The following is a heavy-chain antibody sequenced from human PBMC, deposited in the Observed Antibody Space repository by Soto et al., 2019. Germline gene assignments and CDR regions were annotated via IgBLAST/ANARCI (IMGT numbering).Heavy chain of an antibody. Sequence: QVQLVESGGGVVQPGGSLRLSCAASASIFKGNGMHWVRQAPGKGLEWVAIIRYDGSDEHYGDSVKGRFTISGDNSKNKLYLQMNSLRAEDTAVYYCARDGVGATRFFGFLDYWGQGPLVTVSS. D-gene: IGHD1-26*01. V-gene: IGHV3-33*08. CDR1: ASIFKGNG. CDR2: IRYDGSDE. CDR3: ARDGVGATRFFGFLDY. J-gene: IGHJ4*02.